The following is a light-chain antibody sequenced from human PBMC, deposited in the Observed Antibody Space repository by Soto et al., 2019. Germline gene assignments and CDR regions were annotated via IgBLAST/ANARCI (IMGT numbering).Light chain of an antibody. CDR2: WAS. Sequence: DIVMTQSPDSLAVSLGERATINCKSSQSVLYNLAWYQQKPGQPPRLLIHWASTRESGVPDRFSDSGSGTDFTLTISSLQAEDVAVYYCQQYYNSWTFGQGTKVEIK. V-gene: IGKV4-1*01. J-gene: IGKJ1*01. CDR1: QSVLYN. CDR3: QQYYNSWT.